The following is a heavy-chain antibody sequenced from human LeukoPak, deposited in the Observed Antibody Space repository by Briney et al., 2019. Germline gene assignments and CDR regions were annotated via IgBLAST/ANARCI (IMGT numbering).Heavy chain of an antibody. CDR3: AKDAQRGFDYSNSLEY. CDR2: IWSDGTNK. D-gene: IGHD4-11*01. J-gene: IGHJ4*02. CDR1: GFTFSHFG. V-gene: IGHV3-33*06. Sequence: EGSMRLSCAASGFTFSHFGFHWVRQAPGKGLGWVAVIWSDGTNKYYGDSVKGRFIIQRDDSQKTVYLHMNRLRAEDTAIYYCAKDAQRGFDYSNSLEYWGQGSLVSVSS.